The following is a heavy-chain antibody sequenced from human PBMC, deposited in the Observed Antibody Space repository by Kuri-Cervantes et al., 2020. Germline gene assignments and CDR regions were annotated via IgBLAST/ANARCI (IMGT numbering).Heavy chain of an antibody. Sequence: GGSLRLSCAASGFTVSSNYMSWVRQAPGKGLEWVSVIYSGGSTYYADSVKGRFTISRDNSKNTLYLQMNSLRAEDTAIYFCAKESIGNNYADYWGQGILVTVSS. CDR2: IYSGGST. CDR1: GFTVSSNY. D-gene: IGHD2-2*01. CDR3: AKESIGNNYADY. V-gene: IGHV3-53*01. J-gene: IGHJ4*02.